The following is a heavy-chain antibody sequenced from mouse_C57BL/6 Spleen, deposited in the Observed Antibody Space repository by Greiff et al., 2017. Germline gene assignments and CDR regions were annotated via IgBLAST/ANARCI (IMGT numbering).Heavy chain of an antibody. J-gene: IGHJ2*01. V-gene: IGHV6-6*01. D-gene: IGHD1-1*02. CDR3: TAMGDSYFDY. Sequence: EVKLVESGGGLVQPGGSMKLSRAASGFTFSDAWMDWVRQSPEKGLEWVAEIRNKANNHATYYAESVKGRFTISRDDSKSSVYLQMNSLRAEDTGIYYCTAMGDSYFDYWGQGTTLTVSS. CDR1: GFTFSDAW. CDR2: IRNKANNHAT.